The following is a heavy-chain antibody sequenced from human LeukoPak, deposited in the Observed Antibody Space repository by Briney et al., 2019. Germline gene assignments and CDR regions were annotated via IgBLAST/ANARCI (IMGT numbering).Heavy chain of an antibody. CDR3: ARLFPYSSSWYGDY. CDR2: INPNSGGT. V-gene: IGHV1-2*02. CDR1: GYTFTGYY. Sequence: ASVKVSCKASGYTFTGYYMHWVRQAPGQGLEWMGWINPNSGGTNYAQKFQGRVTMTRDTSISTAYMELSRLRSDDTAVYYCARLFPYSSSWYGDYWGQGTLVTVSS. D-gene: IGHD6-13*01. J-gene: IGHJ4*02.